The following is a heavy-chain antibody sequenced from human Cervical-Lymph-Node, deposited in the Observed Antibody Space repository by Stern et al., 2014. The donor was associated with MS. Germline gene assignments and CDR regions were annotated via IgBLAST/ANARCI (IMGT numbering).Heavy chain of an antibody. CDR1: GYTFTMYG. V-gene: IGHV1-18*01. Sequence: QMQLVQSGPEVKKPGASVRVPCKASGYTFTMYGLSWVRQAPGQGLEWMGWISPYTSNTNFAEKFQGRVTLTTDTSTDTAYMELRNLKSDDTDVYYCARVDYYESSGFFMYWGQGTLVTVSS. CDR2: ISPYTSNT. D-gene: IGHD3-22*01. CDR3: ARVDYYESSGFFMY. J-gene: IGHJ4*02.